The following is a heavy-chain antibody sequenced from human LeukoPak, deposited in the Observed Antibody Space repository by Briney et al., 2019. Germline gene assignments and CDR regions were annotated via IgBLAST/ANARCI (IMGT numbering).Heavy chain of an antibody. V-gene: IGHV4-38-2*01. J-gene: IGHJ5*02. D-gene: IGHD3-10*01. CDR3: ARGPASGSNFAWFDP. CDR2: INHSGTT. Sequence: SSETLSLTCAVSGYSISSGYYWGWIRQTPGKGLEWIGEINHSGTTKYNPSLKSRVTISVDMSKNQFSLELSSVTAADTAVYYCARGPASGSNFAWFDPWGQGTLVTVSS. CDR1: GYSISSGYY.